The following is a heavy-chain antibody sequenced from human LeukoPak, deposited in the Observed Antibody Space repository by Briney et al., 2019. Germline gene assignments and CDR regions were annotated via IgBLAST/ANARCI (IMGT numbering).Heavy chain of an antibody. CDR2: IKQDGSEK. Sequence: PGGSLRLSCAASGFTFSSYSMNWVRQAPGKGLEWVANIKQDGSEKYYVDSVKGRFTISRDNAKNSLYLQMNSLRAEDTAVYYCARDLQVYSYGYGDYWGQGTLVTVSS. CDR1: GFTFSSYS. J-gene: IGHJ4*02. CDR3: ARDLQVYSYGYGDY. V-gene: IGHV3-7*01. D-gene: IGHD5-18*01.